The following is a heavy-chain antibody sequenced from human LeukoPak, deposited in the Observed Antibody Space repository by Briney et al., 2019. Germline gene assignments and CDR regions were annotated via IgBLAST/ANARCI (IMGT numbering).Heavy chain of an antibody. J-gene: IGHJ5*02. CDR2: INHSGST. Sequence: SETLSLTCAVYGGSFSGYYWSWIRQPPGKGLEWIGEINHSGSTNYNPSLKSRVTISVDTSKNQFSLKLSSVTAADTAVYYCASRTVVAATPAWFDPWGQGTLVTVSS. V-gene: IGHV4-34*01. CDR1: GGSFSGYY. D-gene: IGHD2-15*01. CDR3: ASRTVVAATPAWFDP.